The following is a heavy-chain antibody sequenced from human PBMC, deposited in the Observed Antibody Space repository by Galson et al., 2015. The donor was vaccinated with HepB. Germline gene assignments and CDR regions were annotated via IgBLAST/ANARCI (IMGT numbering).Heavy chain of an antibody. CDR1: GYTFSSYS. CDR2: ISTYNHHT. Sequence: SVKVSCKASGYTFSSYSITWVRQAPGQGLEWMGLISTYNHHTNYARHLQGRVTMTTDTSTSTAYMELRSLRSDDTAVYYCARGALVVVVDATLNNGFDPWGQGTLVTVSS. CDR3: ARGALVVVVDATLNNGFDP. D-gene: IGHD2-15*01. V-gene: IGHV1-18*01. J-gene: IGHJ5*02.